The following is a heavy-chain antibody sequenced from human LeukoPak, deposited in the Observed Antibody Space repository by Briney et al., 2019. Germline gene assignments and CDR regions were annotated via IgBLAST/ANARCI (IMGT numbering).Heavy chain of an antibody. CDR3: AKDLAATVTTH. D-gene: IGHD4-17*01. Sequence: GGSLRLSCAASAFTVSSNYMTWVRQAPGKGLEWVSVLYSGGTTYYADSVKGRFTVSRDNSKNTLYLQMNSLRAEDTAVYYCAKDLAATVTTHWGQGTLVTVSS. J-gene: IGHJ4*02. CDR1: AFTVSSNY. CDR2: LYSGGTT. V-gene: IGHV3-53*01.